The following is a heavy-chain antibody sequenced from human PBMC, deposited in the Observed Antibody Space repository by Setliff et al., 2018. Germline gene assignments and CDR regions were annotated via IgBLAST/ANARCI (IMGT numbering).Heavy chain of an antibody. J-gene: IGHJ4*02. V-gene: IGHV4-59*01. D-gene: IGHD3-10*01. CDR2: VHFGGDT. Sequence: SQTLSLTCTVSSGSINSYYWSWVRQSPGKGLEWIGFVHFGGDTNYNPSLKSRVTMSADTSNNQFSLNLRSVTAADTAVYFCARQPSSGAYYNPRPYYFDSWGQGTLVTVSS. CDR1: SGSINSYY. CDR3: ARQPSSGAYYNPRPYYFDS.